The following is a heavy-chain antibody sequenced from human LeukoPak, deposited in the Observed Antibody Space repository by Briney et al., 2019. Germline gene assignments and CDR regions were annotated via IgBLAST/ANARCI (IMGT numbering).Heavy chain of an antibody. Sequence: GSLRLSCAASGFTFDDYAMPWVRQPPGKGLEWIGYIYYSGSTNYNPSLKSRVTISVDTSKNQFSLKLSSVTAADTAVNYCARRGSSWSIDYWGQGTLVTVSS. D-gene: IGHD6-13*01. V-gene: IGHV4-59*08. J-gene: IGHJ4*02. CDR3: ARRGSSWSIDY. CDR1: GFTFDDYA. CDR2: IYYSGST.